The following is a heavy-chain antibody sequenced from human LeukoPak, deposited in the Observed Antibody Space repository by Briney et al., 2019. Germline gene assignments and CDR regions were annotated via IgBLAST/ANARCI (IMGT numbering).Heavy chain of an antibody. Sequence: GGSLRLSCAASGFTFSSYWMTWVRQAPGKGLEWVANMNLDGSEKYYVDSVKGRFIISRDNAKNSLFLEMNSLIAEDTAVYYCARDDGFSCYSYWGQGTLVTVSS. CDR2: MNLDGSEK. CDR3: ARDDGFSCYSY. V-gene: IGHV3-7*01. J-gene: IGHJ4*02. CDR1: GFTFSSYW. D-gene: IGHD3/OR15-3a*01.